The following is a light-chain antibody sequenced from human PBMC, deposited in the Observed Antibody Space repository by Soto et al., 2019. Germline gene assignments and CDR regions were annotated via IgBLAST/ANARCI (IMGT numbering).Light chain of an antibody. J-gene: IGKJ4*01. CDR1: QSVSSY. CDR3: QRRSNSLT. Sequence: EIVLTQSPATLSLSPGERATLSCRASQSVSSYLAWYQQKPGQAPRLLIYDASNRATGIPARFSGSGSGTDFILTSSSLDPEDFAVYYCQRRSNSLTFGGGTKVEIK. V-gene: IGKV3-11*01. CDR2: DAS.